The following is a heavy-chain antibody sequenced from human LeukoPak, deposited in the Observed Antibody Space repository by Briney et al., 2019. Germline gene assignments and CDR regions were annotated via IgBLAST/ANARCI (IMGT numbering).Heavy chain of an antibody. V-gene: IGHV3-21*01. J-gene: IGHJ5*02. CDR1: GFTFSGYA. CDR3: ARGGYSGFEYNWFDP. CDR2: ISTSSSYI. D-gene: IGHD5-12*01. Sequence: TGGSLRLSCAASGFTFSGYAMSWVRQAPGKGLEWVSSISTSSSYIYYADSVKGRFTISRHNAKNSLYLQMNSLRAEDTAVYYCARGGYSGFEYNWFDPWGQGTLVTVSS.